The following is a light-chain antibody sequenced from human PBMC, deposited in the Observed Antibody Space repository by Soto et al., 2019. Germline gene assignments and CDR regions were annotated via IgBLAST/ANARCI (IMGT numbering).Light chain of an antibody. Sequence: QSVLTQPASVSGSPGQSITISCTGTSSDVGGYNYVSWYQQHPVKAPKLMIYDVTNRPSGVSDRFSGSKSGNTASLTISGLQAEDEADYYCSSYTSSSTPYVFGTGTKDTVL. CDR1: SSDVGGYNY. J-gene: IGLJ1*01. V-gene: IGLV2-14*01. CDR2: DVT. CDR3: SSYTSSSTPYV.